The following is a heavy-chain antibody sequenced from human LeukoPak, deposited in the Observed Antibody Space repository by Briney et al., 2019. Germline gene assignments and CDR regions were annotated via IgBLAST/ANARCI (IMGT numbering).Heavy chain of an antibody. CDR1: GGSISSSSYY. J-gene: IGHJ4*02. D-gene: IGHD3-3*01. CDR3: ERRVGYDFWTGYYRGHFDQ. Sequence: SETLSLTCSVSGGSISSSSYYWGWIRQPPGKGLEWIGSIYYSGRTYYNPSLKSRVTISRHTSKNQFSLNLISVTAADTAVYYCERRVGYDFWTGYYRGHFDQWGQGTLVTVSS. CDR2: IYYSGRT. V-gene: IGHV4-39*01.